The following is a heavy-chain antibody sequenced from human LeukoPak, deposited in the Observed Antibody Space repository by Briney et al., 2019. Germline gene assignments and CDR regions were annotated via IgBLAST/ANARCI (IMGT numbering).Heavy chain of an antibody. CDR3: ARRGALDGYKHDAFDI. Sequence: GGSLRLSCAASGFTFSSCAMSWVRQAPGKGLEWVSAISGSGGSTYYADSVKGRFTISRDNSKNTLYLQMNSLRAEDTAVYYCARRGALDGYKHDAFDIWGQGTMVTVSS. CDR1: GFTFSSCA. J-gene: IGHJ3*02. V-gene: IGHV3-23*01. CDR2: ISGSGGST. D-gene: IGHD5-24*01.